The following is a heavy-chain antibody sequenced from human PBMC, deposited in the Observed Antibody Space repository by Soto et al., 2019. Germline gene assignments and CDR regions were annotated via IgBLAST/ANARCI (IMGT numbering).Heavy chain of an antibody. J-gene: IGHJ5*02. Sequence: PGESLKISCKASGYTFTSYAMHWVRQAPGQRLEWMGWINAGNGNTKYSQKFQGRVTITRDTSASTAYMELSSLRSEDTAVYYCARARMTYCGGDCYSVNWFDPWGQGTLVTVSS. D-gene: IGHD2-21*02. CDR2: INAGNGNT. CDR1: GYTFTSYA. V-gene: IGHV1-3*01. CDR3: ARARMTYCGGDCYSVNWFDP.